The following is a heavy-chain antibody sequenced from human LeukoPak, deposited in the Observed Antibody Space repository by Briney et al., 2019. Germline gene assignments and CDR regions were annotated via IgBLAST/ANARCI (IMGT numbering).Heavy chain of an antibody. D-gene: IGHD6-19*01. V-gene: IGHV4-34*01. J-gene: IGHJ4*02. Sequence: SETLSLTCAVYGGSFSGYYWSWIRQPPGKGLEWIGEINHSGSTNYNPSLKSRVTISVDTSKKQFSLKLSSVTAADTAVYYCARVYNSGWYLGDYWGQGTLVTVSS. CDR2: INHSGST. CDR3: ARVYNSGWYLGDY. CDR1: GGSFSGYY.